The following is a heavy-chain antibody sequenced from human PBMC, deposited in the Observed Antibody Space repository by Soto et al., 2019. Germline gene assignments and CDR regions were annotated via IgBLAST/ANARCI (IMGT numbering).Heavy chain of an antibody. CDR1: GFTFNSAW. V-gene: IGHV3-15*01. CDR3: ATTSIPHNWRSF. CDR2: IKSQSDGGTV. D-gene: IGHD1-20*01. Sequence: EVQLVESGGGLVKPGGSLRLSCAASGFTFNSAWMTWVRQPPGRGLEWVGRIKSQSDGGTVDSAAPVKGRFTISRDDAKNTLYLQLNSLMPEDTAVYYCATTSIPHNWRSFWGRGTLVTVSS. J-gene: IGHJ4*02.